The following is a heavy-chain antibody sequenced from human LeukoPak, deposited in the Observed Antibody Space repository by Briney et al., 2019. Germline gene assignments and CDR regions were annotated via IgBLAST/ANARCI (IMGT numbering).Heavy chain of an antibody. CDR1: GYTFTGYY. CDR2: INPNSGGT. D-gene: IGHD4-11*01. J-gene: IGHJ4*02. V-gene: IGHV1-2*02. Sequence: ASVKFSCKASGYTFTGYYMHCVRQAPGQGLEWMGWINPNSGGTNYAQEFQGRVTMTRDTSISTAYMELSRLRSDDTAVYYCASWVDYNNYWGQGTMVTVSS. CDR3: ASWVDYNNY.